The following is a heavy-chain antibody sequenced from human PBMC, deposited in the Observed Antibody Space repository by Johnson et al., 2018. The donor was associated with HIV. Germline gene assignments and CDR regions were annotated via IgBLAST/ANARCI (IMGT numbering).Heavy chain of an antibody. J-gene: IGHJ3*02. D-gene: IGHD7-27*01. Sequence: VQLVESGGGVVQPGGSLRLSCAASGFTFNNYGMSWVRQAPGKGLEWVAYICNNGSTIYYADSVKGRFTISSDNAKNSLYLQVNSLRAEDPAVYYCESDWGSGAFDIWGQGTMVTVSS. V-gene: IGHV3-48*04. CDR3: ESDWGSGAFDI. CDR2: ICNNGSTI. CDR1: GFTFNNYG.